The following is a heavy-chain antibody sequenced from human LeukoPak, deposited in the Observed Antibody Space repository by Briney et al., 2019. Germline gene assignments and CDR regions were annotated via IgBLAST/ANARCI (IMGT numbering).Heavy chain of an antibody. J-gene: IGHJ4*02. CDR1: GFTFSDYN. Sequence: GESLRLSCVASGFTFSDYNMNWVRQAPGKGLEWVSSITTSSSYMYYADSVKGRFPISRDNAKNSLYLHMNSLRAEVTAVYYCARHGSGWYMNAYWGQGTLVTVPS. V-gene: IGHV3-21*01. CDR3: ARHGSGWYMNAY. D-gene: IGHD6-19*01. CDR2: ITTSSSYM.